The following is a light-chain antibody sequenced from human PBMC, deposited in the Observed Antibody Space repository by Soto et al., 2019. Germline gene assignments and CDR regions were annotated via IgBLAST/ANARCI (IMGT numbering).Light chain of an antibody. J-gene: IGKJ1*01. CDR1: QSVSRSS. CDR3: HQYGSSPAP. Sequence: EIVLTQSPGTLSLSPGDRATLSCGASQSVSRSSLAWYQQKPGLAPRLIIYDASTRATGIPDRFSGSGSGTDFTLTISRLEPEDFAVYYCHQYGSSPAPFGQGTKVDI. CDR2: DAS. V-gene: IGKV3D-20*01.